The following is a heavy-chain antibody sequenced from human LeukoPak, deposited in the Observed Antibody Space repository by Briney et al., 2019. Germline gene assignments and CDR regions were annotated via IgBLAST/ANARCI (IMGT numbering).Heavy chain of an antibody. CDR3: ARIMRVDYGTYYFDY. CDR1: GFTFSDPY. D-gene: IGHD4/OR15-4a*01. Sequence: GGSLRLSCAASGFTFSDPYIDWVRQAPGKGLEGVGRARNRGNGYTTQYAASVKGRFTFSRDDSENTVYLQMNSLKTEDTAVYFCARIMRVDYGTYYFDYWGQGTLVTVSS. CDR2: ARNRGNGYTT. J-gene: IGHJ4*02. V-gene: IGHV3-72*01.